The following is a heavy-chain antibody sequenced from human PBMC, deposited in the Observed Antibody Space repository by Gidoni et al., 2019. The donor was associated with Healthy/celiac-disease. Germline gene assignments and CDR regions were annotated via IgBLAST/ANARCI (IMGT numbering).Heavy chain of an antibody. J-gene: IGHJ6*04. D-gene: IGHD4-4*01. CDR2: ISGSGGST. CDR1: GFTFSSYA. Sequence: EVQLLESGGGLVQPGGSLRLSCAASGFTFSSYAMSWVRQAPGKGLEWVSAISGSGGSTYYADSVKGRFTISRDNSNNTLYLQMNSLRAEDTAVYYCAKVTVTTGHRYYYYYGMDVWGKGTTVTVSS. CDR3: AKVTVTTGHRYYYYYGMDV. V-gene: IGHV3-23*01.